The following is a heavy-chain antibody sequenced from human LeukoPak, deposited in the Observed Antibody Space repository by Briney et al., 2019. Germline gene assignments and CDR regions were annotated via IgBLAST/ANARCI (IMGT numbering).Heavy chain of an antibody. D-gene: IGHD3-10*01. J-gene: IGHJ3*02. Sequence: GGSLRLSCAASGFTFSNYAMTWVRQAPGKGLEWVSTIMSSGASTYYADSVKGRFTISRDNAKNSLYLQMNSLRAEDTALYYCARSGSYYHGAFDIWGQGTMVTVSS. CDR1: GFTFSNYA. CDR2: IMSSGAST. CDR3: ARSGSYYHGAFDI. V-gene: IGHV3-23*01.